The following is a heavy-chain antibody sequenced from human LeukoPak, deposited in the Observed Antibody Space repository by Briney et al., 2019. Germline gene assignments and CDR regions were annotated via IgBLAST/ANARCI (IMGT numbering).Heavy chain of an antibody. CDR3: ARDSGHYFNDDRSNN. J-gene: IGHJ4*02. CDR1: GYFLTVYY. D-gene: IGHD3-22*01. CDR2: INPNSGDT. V-gene: IGHV1-2*02. Sequence: VSVKVSCKASGYFLTVYYMHWVRQAPGQGLEWMGWINPNSGDTNFAQKFQGRVTMTRDTSINTAYMELTRLRSDDTAVYYCARDSGHYFNDDRSNNWGQGTLVTVSS.